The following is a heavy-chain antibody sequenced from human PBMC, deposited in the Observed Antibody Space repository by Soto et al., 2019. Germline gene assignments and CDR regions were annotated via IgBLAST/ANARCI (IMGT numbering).Heavy chain of an antibody. CDR3: ARNFDRVPWRAFDV. D-gene: IGHD3-9*01. CDR2: ISHRGRT. V-gene: IGHV4-34*02. J-gene: IGHJ3*01. Sequence: QVQLQQWGAGLLKPSGTLSRTCAVYGGSLSPYYWSWIRQSPEMGLEWIGEISHRGRTNYNPSLRRRVTISVDKSKNQFSLELTSVTAADTALYYCARNFDRVPWRAFDVWGQGAMVIVSS. CDR1: GGSLSPYY.